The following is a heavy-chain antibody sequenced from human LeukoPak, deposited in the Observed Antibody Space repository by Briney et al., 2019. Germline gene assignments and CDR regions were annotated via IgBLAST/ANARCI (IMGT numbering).Heavy chain of an antibody. D-gene: IGHD3-22*01. CDR3: ARPKAYYYDSSGDYYFDY. V-gene: IGHV4-59*08. CDR2: IYYSGST. J-gene: IGHJ4*02. CDR1: GGSISSYY. Sequence: SETLSLTCTVSGGSISSYYWSGIRQPPGKGLEWIGYIYYSGSTNYNPSLKSRVTISVDTSKNQFSLKLSSVTAADTAVYYCARPKAYYYDSSGDYYFDYWGQGTLVTVSS.